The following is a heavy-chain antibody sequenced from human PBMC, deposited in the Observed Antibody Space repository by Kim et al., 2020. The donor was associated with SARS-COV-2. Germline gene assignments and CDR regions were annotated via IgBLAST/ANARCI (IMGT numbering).Heavy chain of an antibody. J-gene: IGHJ4*02. V-gene: IGHV4-39*01. CDR2: IYYSGSP. Sequence: SETLSLTCTVSGGSISSSSYYWGWIRQPPGKGLEWIGSIYYSGSPYYNPSLKSRVTISVDTSKNQFSLKLSSVTAADTAVYYCARQDPRDGDYDPSGDYWGQGTLVTVSS. CDR1: GGSISSSSYY. CDR3: ARQDPRDGDYDPSGDY. D-gene: IGHD2-21*02.